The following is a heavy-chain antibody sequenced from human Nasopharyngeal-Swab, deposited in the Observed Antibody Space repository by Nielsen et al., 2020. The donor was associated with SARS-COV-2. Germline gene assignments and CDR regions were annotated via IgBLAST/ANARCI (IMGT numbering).Heavy chain of an antibody. V-gene: IGHV1-8*01. J-gene: IGHJ6*02. Sequence: ASVKVSCKASGYTFTSYDINWVRQATGQGLEWMGWMNPNSGNTGYAQKFQGRVTMTRNTSISTAYMELSSLRSEDTAVYYCARGGYGSSQNYYYYYGMDVWGQGTTVTVSS. CDR1: GYTFTSYD. CDR3: ARGGYGSSQNYYYYYGMDV. CDR2: MNPNSGNT. D-gene: IGHD6-13*01.